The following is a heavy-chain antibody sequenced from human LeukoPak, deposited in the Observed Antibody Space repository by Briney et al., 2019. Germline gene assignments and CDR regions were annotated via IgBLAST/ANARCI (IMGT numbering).Heavy chain of an antibody. CDR3: ARNGRVRRVVKDLFEY. CDR2: VSPYNGNT. CDR1: GSTFTDYD. Sequence: ASVKVSRKPSGSTFTDYDITWVRHAPGQGLEWMGRVSPYNGNTYYSQRFQDRVTITKDTSTGTAYTDLRNLRTADTAMYYCARNGRVRRVVKDLFEYWGQGTLVAVSS. V-gene: IGHV1-18*01. D-gene: IGHD3-10*01. J-gene: IGHJ4*02.